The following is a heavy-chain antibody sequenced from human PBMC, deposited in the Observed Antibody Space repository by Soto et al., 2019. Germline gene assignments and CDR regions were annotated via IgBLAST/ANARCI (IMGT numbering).Heavy chain of an antibody. CDR1: GWSFSGYY. D-gene: IGHD3-3*01. CDR3: ARRGEGTYDFWSGYYGDWFDP. J-gene: IGHJ5*02. V-gene: IGHV4-34*01. CDR2: INHSEST. Sequence: SETLSLTCALYGWSFSGYYWSWIRQPPGKELEWIGEINHSESTNYNPTHKSRVTISVDTSKNQFSLKLSSVTAADTAVYYCARRGEGTYDFWSGYYGDWFDPWGQGTLVTVSS.